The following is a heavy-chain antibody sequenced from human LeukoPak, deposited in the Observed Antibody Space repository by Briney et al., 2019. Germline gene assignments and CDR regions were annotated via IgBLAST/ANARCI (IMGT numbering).Heavy chain of an antibody. D-gene: IGHD1/OR15-1a*01. J-gene: IGHJ6*03. CDR2: IISKAYGGTT. CDR1: GFTFGDYA. CDR3: TRDQRTDYYYYYMDV. V-gene: IGHV3-49*04. Sequence: GGSLRLSCTTSGFTFGDYAMSWVRQAPGKGLEWVGFIISKAYGGTTEYAASVKGRFTISRDDSKSIAYLQMNSLKTEDTAVYYCTRDQRTDYYYYYMDVWGKGATVTVSS.